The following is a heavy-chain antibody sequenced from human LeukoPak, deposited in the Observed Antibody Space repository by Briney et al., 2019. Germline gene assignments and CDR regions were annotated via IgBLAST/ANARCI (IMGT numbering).Heavy chain of an antibody. CDR2: IYYSGST. J-gene: IGHJ4*02. CDR1: VGSISSYY. V-gene: IGHV4-59*13. D-gene: IGHD1-26*01. CDR3: ARGVNSGYFDY. Sequence: SETLSLTCTVSVGSISSYYWTWVRQPPGKGLEWIGYIYYSGSTNYNPSLKSRVTLSVDTSKNQFSLKLTSVTAADTAVYYCARGVNSGYFDYCGQGTLVTVSS.